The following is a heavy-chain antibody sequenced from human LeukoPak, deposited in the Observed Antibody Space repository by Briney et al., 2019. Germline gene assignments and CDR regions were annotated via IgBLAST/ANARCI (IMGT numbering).Heavy chain of an antibody. CDR1: GYPISSGYC. CDR3: ARHRYRKGVAGTLRLHYFDY. D-gene: IGHD6-19*01. Sequence: SETLSLTCAVSGYPISSGYCWGWIRQSPRKGLEWIGSISHSGSTYYTPSLKSRVAISVDTSGNQFSLKLSSVTAADTAVYYCARHRYRKGVAGTLRLHYFDYWGQGTLVTVSS. CDR2: ISHSGST. J-gene: IGHJ4*02. V-gene: IGHV4-38-2*01.